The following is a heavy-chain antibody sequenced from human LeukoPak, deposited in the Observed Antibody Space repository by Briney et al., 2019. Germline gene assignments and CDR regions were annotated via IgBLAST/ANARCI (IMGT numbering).Heavy chain of an antibody. D-gene: IGHD6-13*01. J-gene: IGHJ6*02. CDR1: GGSFSGYY. Sequence: SETLSLTCAVYGGSFSGYYWSWIRQPPGKGLEWIGEINHSGSTNYNPSLKSRVTISVDTSKNQFSLKLSSVTAADTAVYYCARRNTSRPYYYYGMDVWGQGATVTVSS. V-gene: IGHV4-34*01. CDR2: INHSGST. CDR3: ARRNTSRPYYYYGMDV.